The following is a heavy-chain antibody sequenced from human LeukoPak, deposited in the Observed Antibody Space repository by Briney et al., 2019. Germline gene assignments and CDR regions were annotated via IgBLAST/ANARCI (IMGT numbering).Heavy chain of an antibody. CDR2: VSGSGTST. V-gene: IGHV3-23*01. J-gene: IGHJ6*02. D-gene: IGHD4-23*01. CDR1: GFTFRSYA. Sequence: GGSLRLSCAASGFTFRSYAMTWVRQAPGKGLQWVLGVSGSGTSTYYADSVRGRFTISRDNSKNTLYLQMNSLRAEDTAVYYCAKLGGHYSYCAMDVWGQGTTVTVSS. CDR3: AKLGGHYSYCAMDV.